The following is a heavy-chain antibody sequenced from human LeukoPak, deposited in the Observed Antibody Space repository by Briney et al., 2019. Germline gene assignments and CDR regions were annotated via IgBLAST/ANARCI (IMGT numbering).Heavy chain of an antibody. CDR1: GYTFTSYY. CDR2: INPSGGST. D-gene: IGHD3-22*01. Sequence: GASVKVSCKASGYTFTSYYVHWVRQAPGQGLEWMGIINPSGGSTSYAQKFQGRVTMTRDTSTSTVYMELSSLRSEDTAVYYCARDPYYYDSSGYYGHYDYWGQGTLVTVSS. J-gene: IGHJ4*02. V-gene: IGHV1-46*01. CDR3: ARDPYYYDSSGYYGHYDY.